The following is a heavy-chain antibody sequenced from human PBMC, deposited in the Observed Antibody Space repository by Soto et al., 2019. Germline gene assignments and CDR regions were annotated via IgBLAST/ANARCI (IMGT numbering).Heavy chain of an antibody. CDR1: GGSITSSVYY. CDR2: IYYSGTT. CDR3: ARLRTNPYNWLDP. J-gene: IGHJ5*02. V-gene: IGHV4-39*01. D-gene: IGHD4-17*01. Sequence: QLQLQESGPGLMKPSETLSLTCTVSGGSITSSVYYWGWIRQPPGKGLEWIGSIYYSGTTYYNPSLESRVXXPXDXXKNLFSLKLSSVTAADTALYYCARLRTNPYNWLDPWGQGTLVTVSS.